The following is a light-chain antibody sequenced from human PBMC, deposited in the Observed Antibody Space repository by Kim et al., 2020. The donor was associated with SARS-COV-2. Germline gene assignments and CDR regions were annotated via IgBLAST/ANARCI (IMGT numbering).Light chain of an antibody. CDR3: QVWDSSSDHVV. Sequence: PGQTARITCGGGNMDSRGVYWYQPKTGQSPIWVIYYDTDRPSGIPERFSGTNSGNTATLTISRVEAGDEADYYCQVWDSSSDHVVFGGGTKLTVL. CDR1: NMDSRG. J-gene: IGLJ2*01. CDR2: YDT. V-gene: IGLV3-21*04.